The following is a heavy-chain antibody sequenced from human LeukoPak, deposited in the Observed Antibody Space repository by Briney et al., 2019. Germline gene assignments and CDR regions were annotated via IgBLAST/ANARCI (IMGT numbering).Heavy chain of an antibody. V-gene: IGHV3-21*01. CDR2: ISSSSSYI. Sequence: GGSLRLSCAASGFTFSSYWMSWVRQAPGKGLEWVSSISSSSSYIYYADSVKGRFTISRDNAKNSLYLQMNSLRAEDTAVYYCARDKQYSGSYDSFDYWGQGTLVTVSS. CDR1: GFTFSSYW. CDR3: ARDKQYSGSYDSFDY. D-gene: IGHD1-26*01. J-gene: IGHJ4*02.